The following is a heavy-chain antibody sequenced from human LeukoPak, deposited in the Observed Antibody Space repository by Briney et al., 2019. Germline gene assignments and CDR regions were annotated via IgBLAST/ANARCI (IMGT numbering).Heavy chain of an antibody. CDR2: ISSSSSYI. V-gene: IGHV3-21*01. CDR3: AGGYSKGY. D-gene: IGHD5-18*01. Sequence: GGSLRLSXAASGFTFCSYSMNWVRQSPGKGLEWVSSISSSSSYIYYADSVKGRFTISRDNAKNSLYLQMNSLRAEDTAVYYCAGGYSKGYWGQGTLVTVSS. CDR1: GFTFCSYS. J-gene: IGHJ4*02.